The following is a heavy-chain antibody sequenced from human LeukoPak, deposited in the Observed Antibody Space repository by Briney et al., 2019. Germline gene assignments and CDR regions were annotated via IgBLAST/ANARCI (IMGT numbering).Heavy chain of an antibody. D-gene: IGHD5-18*01. CDR3: AREDTAMDLKG. CDR1: GYTFTSYY. V-gene: IGHV1-46*01. CDR2: INPSGGST. Sequence: GASVKVSCKASGYTFTSYYMHWVRQAPGQGLEWMGIINPSGGSTSYARKFQGRVTMTRDTSTSTVYMELSSLRSEDTAVYYCAREDTAMDLKGWGQGTLVTVSS. J-gene: IGHJ4*02.